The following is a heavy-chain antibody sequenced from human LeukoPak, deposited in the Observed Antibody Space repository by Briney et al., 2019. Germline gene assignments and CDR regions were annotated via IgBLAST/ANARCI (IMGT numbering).Heavy chain of an antibody. CDR1: GVSISSYY. J-gene: IGHJ2*01. D-gene: IGHD6-19*01. Sequence: SETLSLTCTVSGVSISSYYCSWIRQPPGKGLEWIGYISTSGSTDYSPSLQSRVTISVDRSKNQCSLNLSSVTAADTAVYYCARHDEGSGWYRSYIDLWGRGTLVIVSS. CDR2: ISTSGST. V-gene: IGHV4-4*09. CDR3: ARHDEGSGWYRSYIDL.